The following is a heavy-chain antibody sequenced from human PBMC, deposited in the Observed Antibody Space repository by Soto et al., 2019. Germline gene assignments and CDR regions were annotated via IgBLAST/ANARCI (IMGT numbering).Heavy chain of an antibody. D-gene: IGHD3-3*01. CDR2: ISSSSSYI. CDR3: ARGKTAGFVDY. V-gene: IGHV3-21*01. CDR1: GFTFGSYS. Sequence: GGSLRLSCAASGFTFGSYSMNWVRQAPGKGLEWVSSISSSSSYIYYADSVKGRFTISRDNAKNSLYLQMNSLRAEDTAVYYCARGKTAGFVDYWGQGTLVTVSS. J-gene: IGHJ4*02.